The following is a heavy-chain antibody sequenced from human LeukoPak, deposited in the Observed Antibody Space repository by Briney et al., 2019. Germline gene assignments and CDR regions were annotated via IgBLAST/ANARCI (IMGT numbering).Heavy chain of an antibody. CDR2: IYYSGST. CDR1: GGSISSSSYY. CDR3: ARLAAGAARPDSIDC. J-gene: IGHJ4*02. Sequence: PSETLSLTCTVSGGSISSSSYYWGWIRQPPGKGLEWIGSIYYSGSTYYNPSLKSRVTISVDTSKNQFSLKLSSVTAADTAVYYCARLAAGAARPDSIDCWGQGTLVTVSS. V-gene: IGHV4-39*01. D-gene: IGHD6-6*01.